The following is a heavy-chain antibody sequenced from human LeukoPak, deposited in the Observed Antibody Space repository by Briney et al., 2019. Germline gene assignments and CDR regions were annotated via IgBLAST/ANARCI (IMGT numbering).Heavy chain of an antibody. CDR3: ARVSLRFLEWFSMDV. D-gene: IGHD3-3*01. CDR2: ISSSSYT. Sequence: PGGSLRLSCAASGFTFSDYYMSWIRQAPGKGLEWVSYISSSSYTNYADSVKGRFTISRDNAKNSLYLQMNSLRAEDTAVYYCARVSLRFLEWFSMDVWGQGTTVTVSS. V-gene: IGHV3-11*06. J-gene: IGHJ6*02. CDR1: GFTFSDYY.